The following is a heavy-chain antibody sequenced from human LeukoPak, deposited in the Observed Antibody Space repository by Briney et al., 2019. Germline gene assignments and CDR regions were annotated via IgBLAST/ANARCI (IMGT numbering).Heavy chain of an antibody. CDR2: INPSGSST. V-gene: IGHV1-46*01. D-gene: IGHD1-26*01. Sequence: ASVKVSCKASGYSFTSHYMHWVRQAPGQGLEWLGLINPSGSSTLYAQKFQGRVTMTRDMSTTTDYMELSSLRSEDTAVYYCARDNSVGDVAWWFDPWGQGTLVTVSS. CDR3: ARDNSVGDVAWWFDP. J-gene: IGHJ5*02. CDR1: GYSFTSHY.